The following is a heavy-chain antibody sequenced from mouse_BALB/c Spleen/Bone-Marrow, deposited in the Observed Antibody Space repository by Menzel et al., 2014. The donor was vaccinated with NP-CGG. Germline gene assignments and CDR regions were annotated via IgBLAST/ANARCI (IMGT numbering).Heavy chain of an antibody. J-gene: IGHJ2*01. V-gene: IGHV5-12-1*01. D-gene: IGHD1-1*01. CDR3: AREVLRDYFDY. CDR2: ISSGGGST. Sequence: DVMLVESGGGLVKPGGSLKLSCAASGFAFSSYDMSWVRQTPEKRLEWVAYISSGGGSTYYPDTVKGRFTTSRDNAKNTLYLQMSSLKSEDTAMYYCAREVLRDYFDYWGQGTTLTVSS. CDR1: GFAFSSYD.